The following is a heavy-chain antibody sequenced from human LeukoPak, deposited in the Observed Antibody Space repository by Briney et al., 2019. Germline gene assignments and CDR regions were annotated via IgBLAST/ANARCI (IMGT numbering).Heavy chain of an antibody. Sequence: SETLSLTCTVSGGSISSYYWSWIRQPPGKGLEWIGYIYYSGSTNYNPSLKSRVTISVDTSKNQFSLKLSSVTAADTAVYYCARHSRYCSGGSCYTEDYFDYWGQGTLVTVSS. D-gene: IGHD2-15*01. J-gene: IGHJ4*02. V-gene: IGHV4-59*01. CDR1: GGSISSYY. CDR3: ARHSRYCSGGSCYTEDYFDY. CDR2: IYYSGST.